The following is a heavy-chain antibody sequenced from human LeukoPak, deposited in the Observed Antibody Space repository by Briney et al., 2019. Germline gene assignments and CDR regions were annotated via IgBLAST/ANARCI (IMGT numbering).Heavy chain of an antibody. J-gene: IGHJ6*03. CDR1: GYTFTGYY. CDR2: INPNSGGT. Sequence: ASVKVSCKASGYTFTGYYMHWVRQAPGQGLEWMGWINPNSGGTNYAQKFQGRVTMTRDTSISTAYMELSRLRSDDTAVYYCARDNRKRYCSSTSCFHYYYMDVWGKGPTVTISS. CDR3: ARDNRKRYCSSTSCFHYYYMDV. V-gene: IGHV1-2*02. D-gene: IGHD2-2*01.